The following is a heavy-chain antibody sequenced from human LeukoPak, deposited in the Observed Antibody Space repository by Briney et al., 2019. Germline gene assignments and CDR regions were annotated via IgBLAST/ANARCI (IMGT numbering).Heavy chain of an antibody. CDR2: IYPGDSDT. Sequence: GESLKISCQGSGYSFTSYWIGWVRQMPGKGLEWMGIIYPGDSDTRYSPSFQGQVTISADKSISTAYLQWSSLKASDTAMYYCARQKRDFWSGITYYYYMDVWGKGTTVTVSS. V-gene: IGHV5-51*01. D-gene: IGHD3-3*01. CDR1: GYSFTSYW. J-gene: IGHJ6*03. CDR3: ARQKRDFWSGITYYYYMDV.